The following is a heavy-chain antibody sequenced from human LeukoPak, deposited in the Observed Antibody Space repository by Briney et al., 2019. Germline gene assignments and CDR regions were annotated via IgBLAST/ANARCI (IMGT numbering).Heavy chain of an antibody. J-gene: IGHJ4*02. Sequence: SETLSLTXTVSGGSISSGSYYWSWIRQPAGKGLEWIGRIYTSGSTNYNPSLKSRVTISVDTSKNQFSLKLSSVTAADTAVYYCARKHDYGDQKGSLDYWGQGTLVTVSS. CDR1: GGSISSGSYY. D-gene: IGHD4-17*01. V-gene: IGHV4-61*02. CDR3: ARKHDYGDQKGSLDY. CDR2: IYTSGST.